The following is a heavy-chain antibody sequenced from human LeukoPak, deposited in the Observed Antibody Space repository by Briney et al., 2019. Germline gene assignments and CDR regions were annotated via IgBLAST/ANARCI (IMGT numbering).Heavy chain of an antibody. CDR1: GYTFTSYA. J-gene: IGHJ5*02. D-gene: IGHD3-9*01. CDR3: ARGPSQYDILTGSNWFDP. Sequence: APVKVSCKASGYTFTSYAMHWVRQAPGQRLEWMGWINAGNGNTKYSQNFQGRVTITRDTSASTAYMELSSLRSEDTAVYYCARGPSQYDILTGSNWFDPWGQGTLVTVSS. V-gene: IGHV1-3*01. CDR2: INAGNGNT.